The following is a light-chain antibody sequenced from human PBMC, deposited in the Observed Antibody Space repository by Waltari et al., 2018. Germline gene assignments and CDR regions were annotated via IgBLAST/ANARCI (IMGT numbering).Light chain of an antibody. J-gene: IGKJ1*01. CDR1: QSVSRD. CDR2: GGT. Sequence: EIVLTQSPGTLSLSPGERATLSCRASQSVSRDLAWYQQKPGQAPRLLIYGGTRATGIPDRFSGSGSGTDFSLTISRLEPEDFAVYYCQHYVRLPATFGQGTKVEIK. V-gene: IGKV3-20*01. CDR3: QHYVRLPAT.